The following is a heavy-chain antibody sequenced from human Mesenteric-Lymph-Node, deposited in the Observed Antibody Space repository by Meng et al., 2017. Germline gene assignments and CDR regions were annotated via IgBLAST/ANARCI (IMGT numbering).Heavy chain of an antibody. D-gene: IGHD1-7*01. V-gene: IGHV3-21*01. J-gene: IGHJ4*02. CDR3: ATKNRNFPYYFDY. CDR2: ISSSSSYI. CDR1: GFTFSSYA. Sequence: GGSLRLSCAASGFTFSSYAMSWVRRAPGKGLEWVSSISSSSSYIYYADSVKGRITISRDNAKNSLYLQMNSLRAEDTALYYCATKNRNFPYYFDYWGKGNMVTVSS.